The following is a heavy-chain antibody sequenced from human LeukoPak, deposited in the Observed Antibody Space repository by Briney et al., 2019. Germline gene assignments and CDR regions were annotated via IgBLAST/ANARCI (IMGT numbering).Heavy chain of an antibody. CDR1: GFTFSSYA. Sequence: GASLRLSCAASGFTFSSYAMSWVRQAPGKGLEWVSAISGSGGSTYYADSVKGRFTISRDNSKNTLYLQMNSLRAEDTAVYYCARGRTTVTTYYFDYWGQGTLVTVSS. V-gene: IGHV3-23*01. CDR3: ARGRTTVTTYYFDY. D-gene: IGHD4-17*01. CDR2: ISGSGGST. J-gene: IGHJ4*02.